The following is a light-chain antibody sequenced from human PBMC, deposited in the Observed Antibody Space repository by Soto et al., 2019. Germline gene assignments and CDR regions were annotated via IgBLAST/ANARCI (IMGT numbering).Light chain of an antibody. CDR3: CSYSSSATYVA. J-gene: IGLJ2*01. Sequence: QSVLTQPASVSGTPGQSITISCTGSNSDVGIYDFVSWYQHHPGKAPKLMIYEGTKRPPGISNRFSGSKSGNTASLTISGLQAEDEADYYCCSYSSSATYVAFGGGTKVTVL. CDR1: NSDVGIYDF. V-gene: IGLV2-23*01. CDR2: EGT.